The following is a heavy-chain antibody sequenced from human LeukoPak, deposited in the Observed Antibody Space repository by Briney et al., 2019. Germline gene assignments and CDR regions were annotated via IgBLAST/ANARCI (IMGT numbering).Heavy chain of an antibody. Sequence: PSETLSLTCTVSGGSISSYYWGWIRQPPGKGLEWIGSIYYSGSTYYNPSLKSRVTISVDTSKNQFSLKLSSVTAADTAVYYCARFRNYGGVWFDPWGQGTLVTVSS. CDR1: GGSISSYY. V-gene: IGHV4-39*01. CDR3: ARFRNYGGVWFDP. D-gene: IGHD1-7*01. J-gene: IGHJ5*02. CDR2: IYYSGST.